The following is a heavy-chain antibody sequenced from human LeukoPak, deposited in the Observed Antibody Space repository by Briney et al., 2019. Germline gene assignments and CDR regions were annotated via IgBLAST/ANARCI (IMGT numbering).Heavy chain of an antibody. Sequence: ASVKVSCKASGYTFTSYDINWVRQATGQGLEWMGWMNPNSGNTGYAQKFQGRVTMTRNTSISTAYMELSGLRSEDTAVYYCARVLVTMVRGVITTRSRAMDVWGQGTTVTVSS. V-gene: IGHV1-8*01. J-gene: IGHJ6*02. CDR1: GYTFTSYD. CDR2: MNPNSGNT. D-gene: IGHD3-10*01. CDR3: ARVLVTMVRGVITTRSRAMDV.